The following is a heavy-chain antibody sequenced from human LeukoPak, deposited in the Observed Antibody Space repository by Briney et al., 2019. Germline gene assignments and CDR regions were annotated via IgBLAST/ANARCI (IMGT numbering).Heavy chain of an antibody. Sequence: SETLSLTCTVSGGSISSYYWSWIRQPPGKGLEWIGYIYYSGSTNYNPSLKSRVTISVDTSKNQFSLKLSSVTAADTAVYYCARALGMAEHDYWGQGTLVTVSS. CDR1: GGSISSYY. CDR2: IYYSGST. D-gene: IGHD3-16*01. V-gene: IGHV4-59*01. CDR3: ARALGMAEHDY. J-gene: IGHJ4*02.